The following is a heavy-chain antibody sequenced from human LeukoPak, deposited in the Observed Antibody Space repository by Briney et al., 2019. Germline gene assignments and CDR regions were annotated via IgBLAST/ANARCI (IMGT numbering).Heavy chain of an antibody. CDR2: INPNSGGT. V-gene: IGHV1-2*02. D-gene: IGHD2-21*02. J-gene: IGHJ4*02. Sequence: ASVNVSFKASGYTFTGYYMHWVRQAPGQGLEWMGRINPNSGGTNYAQKFQGRVTMTRDTSISTAYMELSRLRSDDTAVYYCASPLMTYCGGDCYQIDYWGQGTLVTVSS. CDR3: ASPLMTYCGGDCYQIDY. CDR1: GYTFTGYY.